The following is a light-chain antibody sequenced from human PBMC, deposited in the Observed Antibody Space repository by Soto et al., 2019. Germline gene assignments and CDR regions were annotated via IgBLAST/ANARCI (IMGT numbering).Light chain of an antibody. J-gene: IGLJ2*01. CDR1: SSDVGGYNY. Sequence: QSALTQPASVSGSPGQSITISCTGTSSDVGGYNYVSWYQQHPGKAPKLMIYDVSNRPSGVSNRFSVSKSGNTASLTISGLQADDEADYYCRSYTSSSTRVFGGGTKLTVL. CDR2: DVS. V-gene: IGLV2-14*01. CDR3: RSYTSSSTRV.